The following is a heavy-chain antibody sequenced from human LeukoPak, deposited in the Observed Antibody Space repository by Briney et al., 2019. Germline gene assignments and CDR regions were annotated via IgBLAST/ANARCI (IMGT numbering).Heavy chain of an antibody. D-gene: IGHD5-12*01. CDR1: GFTFSSYG. V-gene: IGHV3-7*01. CDR2: IKNDGSDK. J-gene: IGHJ4*02. Sequence: PGGSLRLSCAASGFTFSSYGMHWVRQAPGKGLEWVATIKNDGSDKYYVDSVKGRFTLSRDNAKNSVYLQMNSLRVEDTAVYYCVNLGYSDGGQGTLVTVSS. CDR3: VNLGYSD.